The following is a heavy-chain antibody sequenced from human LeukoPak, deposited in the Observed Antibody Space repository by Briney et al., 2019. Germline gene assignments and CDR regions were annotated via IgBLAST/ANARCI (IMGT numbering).Heavy chain of an antibody. CDR3: ARPPRYCSSTSCYDDWYFDL. D-gene: IGHD2-2*01. CDR2: IIPIFGTA. J-gene: IGHJ2*01. V-gene: IGHV1-69*06. CDR1: GGTFSSYA. Sequence: SVKVSCKASGGTFSSYAISWVRQAPGQGLEWMGGIIPIFGTANYAQKFQGRVTITADKSTSTAYMELSSLRSEDTAVYYCARPPRYCSSTSCYDDWYFDLWGRGTLATVSS.